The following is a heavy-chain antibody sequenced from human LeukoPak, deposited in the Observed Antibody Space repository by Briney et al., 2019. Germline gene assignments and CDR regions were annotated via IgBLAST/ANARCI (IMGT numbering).Heavy chain of an antibody. D-gene: IGHD3-10*01. CDR3: ARSLMVRGVPTARFDP. CDR1: GYTFTGYY. Sequence: ASVKVSCKASGYTFTGYYMHWVRQAPGQGLEWMGWINPNSGGTNYAQKFQGRVTMTRDTSISTAYMELSRLRSDDTAAYYCARSLMVRGVPTARFDPWGQGTLVTVSS. V-gene: IGHV1-2*02. CDR2: INPNSGGT. J-gene: IGHJ5*02.